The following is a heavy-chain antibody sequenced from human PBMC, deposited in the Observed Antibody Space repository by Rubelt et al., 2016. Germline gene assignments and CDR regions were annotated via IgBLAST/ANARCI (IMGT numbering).Heavy chain of an antibody. CDR1: GFTFSSYG. Sequence: QVQLVESGGGLVQPGRSLRLSCAASGFTFSSYGMHWVRQAPGKGLEWVAVIWYDGSNKYYADSVKGRFTISRDNAKNSLYLQMNSLRDEDTAVYYCARDRDPNSGFDYWGQGTLVTVSS. D-gene: IGHD3-10*01. CDR3: ARDRDPNSGFDY. CDR2: IWYDGSNK. J-gene: IGHJ4*02. V-gene: IGHV3-33*01.